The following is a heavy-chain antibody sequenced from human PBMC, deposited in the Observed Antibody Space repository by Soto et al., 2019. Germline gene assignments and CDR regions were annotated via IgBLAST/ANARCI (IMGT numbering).Heavy chain of an antibody. CDR2: ISGSGGRV. D-gene: IGHD3-22*01. CDR3: AMTRLYDTGTNDYHRDALDI. V-gene: IGHV3-23*01. CDR1: GFSFGTYV. J-gene: IGHJ3*02. Sequence: EVQLLESGGGMVEPRGSLTLSCAASGFSFGTYVMNWVRQAPGKGLEWVSGISGSGGRVYSADSVKVRFTISRDNSRNTLYLQMNSLRAEDTAIYYCAMTRLYDTGTNDYHRDALDIWGQGTQVTVSS.